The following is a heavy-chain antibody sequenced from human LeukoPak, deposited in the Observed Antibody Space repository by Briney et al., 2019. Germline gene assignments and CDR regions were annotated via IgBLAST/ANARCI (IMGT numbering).Heavy chain of an antibody. CDR1: GFTVSSHG. D-gene: IGHD3-10*01. V-gene: IGHV3-30*18. CDR2: ISYDGGST. Sequence: GGSLRLSCAASGFTVSSHGMHWVRQAPGKGLEWVAMISYDGGSTYYGDSVKGRFTISRDNSKNTLYLQMNSLRAEDTAVYYCAKELQGPFDYWGQGTLVTVSS. CDR3: AKELQGPFDY. J-gene: IGHJ4*02.